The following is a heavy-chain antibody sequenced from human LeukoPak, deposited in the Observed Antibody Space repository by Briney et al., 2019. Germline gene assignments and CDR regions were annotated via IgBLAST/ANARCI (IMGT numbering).Heavy chain of an antibody. D-gene: IGHD4-17*01. V-gene: IGHV4-38-2*01. CDR2: IYHSGST. Sequence: SETLSLTCAVSGYSISGGYYWGWIRQPPGKGLEWIGSIYHSGSTYYNPSLKSRVTISVDTSKNQFSLKLSSVTAADTAVYYCARLGDYREYWGQGTLVTVSS. CDR3: ARLGDYREY. J-gene: IGHJ4*02. CDR1: GYSISGGYY.